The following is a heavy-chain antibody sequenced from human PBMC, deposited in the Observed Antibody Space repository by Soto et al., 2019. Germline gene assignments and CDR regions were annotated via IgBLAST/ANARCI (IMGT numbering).Heavy chain of an antibody. CDR1: GGSISSSSYY. CDR2: IYYSGST. J-gene: IGHJ4*02. CDR3: ARHLGYDFWSGYAFDY. Sequence: SETLSLTCTVSGGSISSSSYYWGWIRQPPGKGLEWIGSIYYSGSTYYNPSLKSRVTISVDTSKNQFSLKLSSVTAADTAVYYCARHLGYDFWSGYAFDYWGQGTLVTVSS. D-gene: IGHD3-3*01. V-gene: IGHV4-39*01.